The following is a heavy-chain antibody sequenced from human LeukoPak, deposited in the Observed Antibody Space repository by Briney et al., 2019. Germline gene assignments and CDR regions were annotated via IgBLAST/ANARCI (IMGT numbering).Heavy chain of an antibody. CDR1: GGSISSSSYY. D-gene: IGHD2/OR15-2a*01. Sequence: PSETLSLTCTVSGGSISSSSYYWGWIRQPPGKGLEWIGSIYYSGSTYYNPSLKSRVTISVDTSMNQFSLKLSSVTAADTAVYYCARQVYHYYFDYWGQGTLVTVSS. V-gene: IGHV4-39*01. CDR3: ARQVYHYYFDY. J-gene: IGHJ4*02. CDR2: IYYSGST.